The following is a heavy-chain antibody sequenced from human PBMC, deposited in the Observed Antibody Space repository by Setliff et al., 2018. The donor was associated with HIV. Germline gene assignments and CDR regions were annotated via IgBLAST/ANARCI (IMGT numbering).Heavy chain of an antibody. V-gene: IGHV4-4*02. CDR1: GGSISSGNW. Sequence: LSLTCAVSGGSISSGNWWSWVRQPPGKRLEWIGEIYNSGITNYNPALKSRVTISVDKSKNQFSLKLSSVTAADTAVYYCASTTYYYDSSGYNSWPLFDYWGQGTLVTVSS. J-gene: IGHJ4*02. D-gene: IGHD3-22*01. CDR3: ASTTYYYDSSGYNSWPLFDY. CDR2: IYNSGIT.